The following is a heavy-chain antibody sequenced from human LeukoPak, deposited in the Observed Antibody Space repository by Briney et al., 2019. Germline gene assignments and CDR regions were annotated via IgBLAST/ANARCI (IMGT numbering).Heavy chain of an antibody. CDR2: ISAYNGNT. J-gene: IGHJ4*02. D-gene: IGHD3-3*01. CDR3: ARVLDFWSGYRTLTPYYFDY. CDR1: GYTFTSYG. V-gene: IGHV1-18*01. Sequence: GASVKVSCKASGYTFTSYGITWVRQAPGQGPEWMGWISAYNGNTNYAQKLQGRVTMTIDTSTSTAYMELRSLRSGDTAVYYCARVLDFWSGYRTLTPYYFDYWGQGTLVTVSS.